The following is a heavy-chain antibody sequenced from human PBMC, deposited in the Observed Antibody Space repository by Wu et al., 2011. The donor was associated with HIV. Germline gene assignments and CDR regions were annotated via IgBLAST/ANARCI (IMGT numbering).Heavy chain of an antibody. CDR3: ARGVPYYDILTGYYSYYFDY. V-gene: IGHV1-2*02. J-gene: IGHJ4*02. D-gene: IGHD3-9*01. CDR1: GGTFSSYG. CDR2: INPNSGGT. Sequence: QVQLVQSGAEVKKPGSSVKVSCKASGGTFSSYGISWVRQAPGQGLEWMGWINPNSGGTNYAQKFQGRVTMTRDTSISTAYMELSRLRSDDTAVYYCARGVPYYDILTGYYSYYFDYWGQGTLVTVSS.